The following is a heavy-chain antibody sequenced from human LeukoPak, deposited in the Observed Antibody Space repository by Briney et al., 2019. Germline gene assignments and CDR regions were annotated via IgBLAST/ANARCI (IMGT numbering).Heavy chain of an antibody. D-gene: IGHD3-10*01. CDR1: GFTFSTFS. CDR3: ARDLSWSFDY. Sequence: GGSLRLSCAASGFTFSTFSMNWIRQAPGKGLEWISYRSNDIIRYADSVKGRFIISRDNAKNSLYLQMDGLRAEDTAVYYCARDLSWSFDYWGQGTLVTVSS. J-gene: IGHJ4*02. V-gene: IGHV3-48*01. CDR2: RSNDII.